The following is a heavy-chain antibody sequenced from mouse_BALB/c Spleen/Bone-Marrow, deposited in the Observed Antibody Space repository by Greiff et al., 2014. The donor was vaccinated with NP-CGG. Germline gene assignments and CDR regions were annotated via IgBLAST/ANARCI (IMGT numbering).Heavy chain of an antibody. CDR3: TRSNYGYWYFDV. J-gene: IGHJ1*01. CDR1: GYTFSSYY. CDR2: INPSNGGT. V-gene: IGHV1S81*02. D-gene: IGHD1-1*01. Sequence: QVQLKHSGAELVKPGASVKLSCKASGYTFSSYYMYWVKQRPGQGLEWIGEINPSNGGTKFNEKFKSKATLTVGKSSSTAYMQLSSLTSEDSAVYYCTRSNYGYWYFDVWGAGTTVTVSS.